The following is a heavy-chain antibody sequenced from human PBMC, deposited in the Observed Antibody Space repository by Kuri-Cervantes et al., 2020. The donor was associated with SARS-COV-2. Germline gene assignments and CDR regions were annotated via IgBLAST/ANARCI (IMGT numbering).Heavy chain of an antibody. CDR3: ARVENFRGTNKYYPFFHY. V-gene: IGHV4-59*12. CDR2: IYYSGGT. CDR1: GGSISSYY. D-gene: IGHD3-16*01. Sequence: SETLSLTCTVSGGSISSYYWSWIRQPPGKGLEWIGYIYYSGGTFYNPSLQSRILMSIDTSKNQFSLKLSSVTAADTAVYYCARVENFRGTNKYYPFFHYWGQGTPVTVSS. J-gene: IGHJ4*02.